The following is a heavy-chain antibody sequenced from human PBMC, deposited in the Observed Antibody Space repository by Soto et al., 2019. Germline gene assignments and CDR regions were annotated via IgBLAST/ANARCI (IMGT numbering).Heavy chain of an antibody. CDR1: GYTFTSYA. V-gene: IGHV1-3*01. J-gene: IGHJ6*02. Sequence: ASVKVSCKASGYTFTSYAMHWVRQAPGQRLEWMGWINAGNGNTKYSQKFQGRVTITRDTSASTAYMELSSLRSEDTAVYYCGGRYVSGGSGQIYSGMDVWGQGTTVTVSS. D-gene: IGHD2-15*01. CDR3: GGRYVSGGSGQIYSGMDV. CDR2: INAGNGNT.